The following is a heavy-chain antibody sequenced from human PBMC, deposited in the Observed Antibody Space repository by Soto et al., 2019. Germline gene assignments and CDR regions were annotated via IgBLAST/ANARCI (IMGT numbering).Heavy chain of an antibody. J-gene: IGHJ4*02. CDR2: INHSGST. CDR3: ARGRRLWGLFDY. CDR1: GGSFSGYY. Sequence: LSLTCAVYGGSFSGYYWSWIRQPPGKGLEWIGEINHSGSTNYNPSLKSRVTISVDTSKNQFSLKLSSVTAADTAVYYCARGRRLWGLFDYWGQGTLVTVSS. V-gene: IGHV4-34*01. D-gene: IGHD2-21*01.